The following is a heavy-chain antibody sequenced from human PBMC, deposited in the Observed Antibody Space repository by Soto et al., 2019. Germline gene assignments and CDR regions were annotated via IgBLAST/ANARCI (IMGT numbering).Heavy chain of an antibody. CDR1: GGSISSSSYY. CDR2: IYYSGST. V-gene: IGHV4-39*02. D-gene: IGHD3-22*01. J-gene: IGHJ6*02. CDR3: ASETYYYDSSEVLNHMYV. Sequence: QLQLQESGPGLVKPSETLSLTCTVSGGSISSSSYYWGWIRQPPGKGLEWIGSIYYSGSTYYNPYPESRLTISVDTATNQFSRKLSSVTAADTAVYYGASETYYYDSSEVLNHMYVWGQGTKVTVS.